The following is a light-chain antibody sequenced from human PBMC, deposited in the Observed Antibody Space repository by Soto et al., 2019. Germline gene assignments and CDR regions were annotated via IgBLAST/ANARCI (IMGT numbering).Light chain of an antibody. CDR2: GAS. V-gene: IGKV3-11*01. CDR1: QTVSNS. CDR3: QQRSNWPLIT. Sequence: EIVLTQSPATLSLSPGDRATLSCRASQTVSNSLAWYQQKPGQAPRLLISGASNRANGIPARFSGSGSGTAFPLTISSLENDDFAVYYCQQRSNWPLITFGQGTRL. J-gene: IGKJ5*01.